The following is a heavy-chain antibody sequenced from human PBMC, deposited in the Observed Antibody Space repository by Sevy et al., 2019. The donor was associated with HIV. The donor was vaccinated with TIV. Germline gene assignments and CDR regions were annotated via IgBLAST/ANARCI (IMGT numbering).Heavy chain of an antibody. Sequence: GGSLRLSCAASGFTFSSYAMSWVRQAPGKGLEWVSGISGFGGTTYYADSVRGRFSISRDNSKNTLYLLLNSLRAEVTAVYFCARSMVRGVIITTYYYYGMDVWGHGTTVTVSS. J-gene: IGHJ6*02. CDR2: ISGFGGTT. D-gene: IGHD3-10*01. CDR1: GFTFSSYA. V-gene: IGHV3-23*01. CDR3: ARSMVRGVIITTYYYYGMDV.